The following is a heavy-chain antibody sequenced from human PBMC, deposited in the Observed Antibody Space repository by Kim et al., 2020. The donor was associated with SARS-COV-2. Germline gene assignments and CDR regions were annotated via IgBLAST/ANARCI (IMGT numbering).Heavy chain of an antibody. V-gene: IGHV3-23*01. CDR2: VSGTGGDT. J-gene: IGHJ4*02. CDR1: GFTLSTYA. Sequence: GGSLRLSCAASGFTLSTYAMSWVRRAPGKGLEWVSTVSGTGGDTYYADSVKGRFTVSRDNSKNTLSLQMDSLRVEDTAVYYCANLGYRSTWFHYWGQGTL. CDR3: ANLGYRSTWFHY. D-gene: IGHD6-13*01.